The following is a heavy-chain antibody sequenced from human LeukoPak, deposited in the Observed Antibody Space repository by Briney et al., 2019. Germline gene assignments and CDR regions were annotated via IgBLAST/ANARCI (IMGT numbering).Heavy chain of an antibody. D-gene: IGHD5-24*01. Sequence: KPGGSLRLSCAASGFTFSSYSMNWVRQAPGKGLEWVSSISSRSSNLYYADSVKGRFTISRDNAKNSLYLQMNSLRAEDTALYYCARGGGVDGYNSYFDYWGQGTLVTVSS. CDR1: GFTFSSYS. J-gene: IGHJ4*02. CDR3: ARGGGVDGYNSYFDY. CDR2: ISSRSSNL. V-gene: IGHV3-21*01.